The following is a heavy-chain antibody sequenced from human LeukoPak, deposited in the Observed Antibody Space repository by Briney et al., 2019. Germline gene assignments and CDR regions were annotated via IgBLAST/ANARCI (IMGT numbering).Heavy chain of an antibody. CDR2: IGAATNT. V-gene: IGHV3-69-1*01. CDR3: ARIREPHYFDY. D-gene: IGHD1-26*01. J-gene: IGHJ4*02. CDR1: GFTFSTYS. Sequence: PGGSLRLSCAASGFTFSTYSMNWVRQAPGQGLEWVSSIGAATNTHSADSVKGRFTISRDNAKNSLYLQMNSLRAEDTAVYYCARIREPHYFDYWGQGTLVNVSS.